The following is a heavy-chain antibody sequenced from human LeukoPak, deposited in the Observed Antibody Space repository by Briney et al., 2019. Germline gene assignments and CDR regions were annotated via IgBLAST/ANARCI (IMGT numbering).Heavy chain of an antibody. D-gene: IGHD1-7*01. J-gene: IGHJ5*02. CDR1: GGTFSSYA. CDR3: ARGPSNWNYRVVWFDP. V-gene: IGHV1-69*01. CDR2: IIPIFGTA. Sequence: SVKVSCKASGGTFSSYAISWVRQAPGQGLEWMGGIIPIFGTANYAQKFQGRVTITADESTSTAYMELSSLRSEDTAVYYCARGPSNWNYRVVWFDPWGQGTLVTVSS.